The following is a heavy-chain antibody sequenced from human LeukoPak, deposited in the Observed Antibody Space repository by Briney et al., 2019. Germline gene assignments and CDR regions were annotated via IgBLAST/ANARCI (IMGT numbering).Heavy chain of an antibody. CDR2: ISGSGGST. CDR1: GFTFSSYA. D-gene: IGHD6-19*01. CDR3: AKMDSSAAWTLEN. Sequence: GGSLRLSCAASGFTFSSYAMSWVRQAPGKGLEWVSAISGSGGSTYYADSVKGRFTISRDSSKNTLYQQMNSLRAEDTAVYYCAKMDSSAAWTLENWGQGTLVTVSS. V-gene: IGHV3-23*01. J-gene: IGHJ4*02.